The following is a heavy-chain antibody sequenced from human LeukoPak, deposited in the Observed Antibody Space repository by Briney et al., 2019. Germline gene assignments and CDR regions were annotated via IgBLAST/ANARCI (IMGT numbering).Heavy chain of an antibody. V-gene: IGHV3-53*01. CDR3: ATESRCGWHGFDY. Sequence: QPGGSLRLSCAASGFTVSSNFMSWVRQAPGKGLEWVSVIYNGGSTYYADSVKGRFTISRDIYKNTLFLQMNSLRTEDTAVYYCATESRCGWHGFDYWGQGTLVTVSS. D-gene: IGHD6-19*01. CDR2: IYNGGST. CDR1: GFTVSSNF. J-gene: IGHJ4*02.